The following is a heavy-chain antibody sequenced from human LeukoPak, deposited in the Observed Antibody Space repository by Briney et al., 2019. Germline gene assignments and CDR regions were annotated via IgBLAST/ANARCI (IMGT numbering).Heavy chain of an antibody. CDR2: IYSGGST. CDR1: GFTVSSKY. D-gene: IGHD1-7*01. V-gene: IGHV3-53*01. Sequence: GGSLRLSCAASGFTVSSKYMSWVRQAPGKGLEWVSVIYSGGSTYYADSVKGRFTISRDNSKNTLYLQMNSLRAEDTAVYYCARGATGTSPRRGPYYYYMDVWGKGTTVTVSS. CDR3: ARGATGTSPRRGPYYYYMDV. J-gene: IGHJ6*03.